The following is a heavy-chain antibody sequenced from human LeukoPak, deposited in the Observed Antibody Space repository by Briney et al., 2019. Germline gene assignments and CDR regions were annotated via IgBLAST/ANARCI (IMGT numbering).Heavy chain of an antibody. V-gene: IGHV3-15*01. CDR3: STGIWGYGDYPSFY. Sequence: GGSLRLSCAASGFTFSNAWMSWVRQAPGKGLEWVGRIKSKTDGGTTDYAAPVKGRFTISRDDSKNTLYLQMNSLKTEDTAVYYCSTGIWGYGDYPSFYWGQGTLVTVSS. CDR2: IKSKTDGGTT. D-gene: IGHD4-17*01. CDR1: GFTFSNAW. J-gene: IGHJ1*01.